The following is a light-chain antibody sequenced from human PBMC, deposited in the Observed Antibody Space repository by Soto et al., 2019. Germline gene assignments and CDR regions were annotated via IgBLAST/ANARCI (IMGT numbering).Light chain of an antibody. CDR3: AAWDGSLKALV. J-gene: IGLJ2*01. Sequence: QSALTQPPSVSGTPGQGVTISCSGSSSNIGNNPVNWYQQLPGTAPKLLIYTNDQRPSGVPDRFSGSKSGTSGSLAISGLQSEDEADYYCAAWDGSLKALVFGGGTKVTVL. CDR2: TND. V-gene: IGLV1-44*01. CDR1: SSNIGNNP.